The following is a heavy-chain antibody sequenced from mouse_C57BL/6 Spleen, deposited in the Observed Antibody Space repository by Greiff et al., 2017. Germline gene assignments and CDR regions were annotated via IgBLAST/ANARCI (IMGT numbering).Heavy chain of an antibody. CDR2: IRLKSDNYAT. V-gene: IGHV6-3*01. Sequence: EVKLMESGGGLVQPGGSMKLSCVASGFTFSNYWMNWVRQSPEKGLEWVAQIRLKSDNYATHYAESVKGRFTISRDDSKSSVYLQMNNLRAEDTGIYYCTVDYGSSYAMDYWGQGTSVTVSS. CDR1: GFTFSNYW. J-gene: IGHJ4*01. CDR3: TVDYGSSYAMDY. D-gene: IGHD1-1*01.